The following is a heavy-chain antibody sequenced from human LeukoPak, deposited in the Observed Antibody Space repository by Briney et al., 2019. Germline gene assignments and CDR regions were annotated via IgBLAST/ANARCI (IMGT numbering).Heavy chain of an antibody. CDR3: ARATYSSGWYLFDY. CDR2: ISSSGSTI. CDR1: GFTFSSYE. D-gene: IGHD6-19*01. J-gene: IGHJ4*02. Sequence: PGGSLRLSRAASGFTFSSYEMNWVRQAPGKGLEWVSYISSSGSTIYYADSVKGRFTISRDNAKNSLYLQMNSLRAEDTAVYYCARATYSSGWYLFDYWGQGTLVTVSS. V-gene: IGHV3-48*03.